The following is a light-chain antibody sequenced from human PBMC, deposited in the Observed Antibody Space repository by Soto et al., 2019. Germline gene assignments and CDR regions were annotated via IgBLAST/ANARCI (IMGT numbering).Light chain of an antibody. V-gene: IGLV1-44*01. Sequence: QSVLTQPPSASGTPGQRVTISCSGSSSNIGSNTVNWYQQLPGTAPKLLIYSNNQRPSGVPDRFSGSKSGTSASLAISGLQSEDEADYYCAGWDASLNGYVFGTGTKVTLL. J-gene: IGLJ1*01. CDR1: SSNIGSNT. CDR2: SNN. CDR3: AGWDASLNGYV.